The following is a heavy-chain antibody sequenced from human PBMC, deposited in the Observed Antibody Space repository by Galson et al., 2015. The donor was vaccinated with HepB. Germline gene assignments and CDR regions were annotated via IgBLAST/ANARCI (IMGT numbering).Heavy chain of an antibody. D-gene: IGHD4-17*01. V-gene: IGHV3-23*01. CDR2: ISINGGST. CDR3: ADSVWVTTSNYYGIDV. CDR1: GFTFSSYG. J-gene: IGHJ6*02. Sequence: SLRLSCAASGFTFSSYGMHWVRQAPGKGLEWVSAISINGGSTYYADSVKGRFTISRDNSKNTLYLHMNSLRAEDTAVYYCADSVWVTTSNYYGIDVWGQGTTVTVSS.